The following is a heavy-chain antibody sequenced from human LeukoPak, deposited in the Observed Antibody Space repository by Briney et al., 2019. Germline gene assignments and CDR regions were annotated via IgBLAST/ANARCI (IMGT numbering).Heavy chain of an antibody. J-gene: IGHJ4*02. V-gene: IGHV3-20*04. D-gene: IGHD6-13*01. CDR1: GFTFGDYG. CDR3: ARAVSSNWYYFDY. CDR2: INWIGSST. Sequence: PGGSLRLSCAASGFTFGDYGMSWVRQAPGKGLEWVSGINWIGSSTGYADPVKGRFTIFRDNAKNSLYPQVNSLRVEDTALYYCARAVSSNWYYFDYWGQGTLVTVSS.